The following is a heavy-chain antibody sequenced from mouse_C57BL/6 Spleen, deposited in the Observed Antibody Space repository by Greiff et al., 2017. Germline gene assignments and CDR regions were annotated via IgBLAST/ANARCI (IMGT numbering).Heavy chain of an antibody. CDR3: ARYYDYDVDAMDY. V-gene: IGHV1-54*01. Sequence: VKLQESGAELVRPGTSVKVSCKASGYAFTNYLIEWVKQRPGQGLEWIGVINPGSGGTNYNEKFKGKATLTADKSSSTAYMQLSSLTSEDSAVYFCARYYDYDVDAMDYWGQGTSVTVSS. D-gene: IGHD2-4*01. J-gene: IGHJ4*01. CDR1: GYAFTNYL. CDR2: INPGSGGT.